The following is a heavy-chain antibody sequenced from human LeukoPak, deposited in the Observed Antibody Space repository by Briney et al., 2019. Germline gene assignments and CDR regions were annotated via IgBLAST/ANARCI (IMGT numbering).Heavy chain of an antibody. J-gene: IGHJ4*02. CDR1: GFTFSSYW. CDR3: AGLATVTTFYYFDY. CDR2: IKQDGSEK. Sequence: GGSLRLSCAASGFTFSSYWMSWVRQAPGKGLEWVANIKQDGSEKYYVDSVKGRFTISRDNAKNSLYLQMNSLRAEDTAVYYCAGLATVTTFYYFDYSGQGTLVTVSS. D-gene: IGHD4-17*01. V-gene: IGHV3-7*01.